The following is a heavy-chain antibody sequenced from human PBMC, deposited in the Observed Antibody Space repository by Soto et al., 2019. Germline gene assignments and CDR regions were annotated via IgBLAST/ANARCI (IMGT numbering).Heavy chain of an antibody. CDR3: AHIVVAGLGYYFDY. V-gene: IGHV2-5*02. CDR1: GFSLSSTRMA. Sequence: QITLKESGPTLAKPTQTLTLTCNFSGFSLSSTRMAVGWIRQPPGKALEWLALIYWDDDKRYSPFLKSRLTITKDTSKNQVVLTMSNMDPVDTARYYCAHIVVAGLGYYFDYWGQGTLVTVSS. CDR2: IYWDDDK. J-gene: IGHJ4*02. D-gene: IGHD6-19*01.